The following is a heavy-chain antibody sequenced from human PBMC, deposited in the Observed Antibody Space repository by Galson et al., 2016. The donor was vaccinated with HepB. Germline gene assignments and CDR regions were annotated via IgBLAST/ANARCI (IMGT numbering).Heavy chain of an antibody. J-gene: IGHJ3*02. D-gene: IGHD4-11*01. CDR2: ISYDGNKK. Sequence: SLRLSCAASGFTFRSYAMHWVRQAPGKGLEWVAVISYDGNKKYYADSVRGRFTLSRDNSKNKVYLQVNSLRTDETAVYYCAMDDSRDDYAFDIWGQGTMVTVSS. CDR3: AMDDSRDDYAFDI. V-gene: IGHV3-30-3*01. CDR1: GFTFRSYA.